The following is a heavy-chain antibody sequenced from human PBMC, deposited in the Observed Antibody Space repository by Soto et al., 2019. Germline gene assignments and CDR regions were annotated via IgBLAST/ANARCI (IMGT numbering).Heavy chain of an antibody. Sequence: ETLSLTCAVYGGSFSGYYWSWIRQPPGKGLEWIGEINHSGSTNYNPSLKSRVTISVDTSKNQFSLKLSSVTAADTAVHYCASDLLRDLDYWGQGTLVTVSS. D-gene: IGHD1-26*01. J-gene: IGHJ4*02. CDR3: ASDLLRDLDY. CDR1: GGSFSGYY. V-gene: IGHV4-34*01. CDR2: INHSGST.